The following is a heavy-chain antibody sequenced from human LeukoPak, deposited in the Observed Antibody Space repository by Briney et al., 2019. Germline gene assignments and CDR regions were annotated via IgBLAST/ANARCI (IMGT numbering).Heavy chain of an antibody. J-gene: IGHJ3*02. Sequence: GASVKVSCKASGYTFTYRYLHWVRQAPGQALEWMGWITPFNGNTNYAQKFQDRVTITRDRSMSTAYMELSSLRSEDTAMYYCARSDYYGSGSYPDAFDIWGQGTMVTVSS. CDR2: ITPFNGNT. V-gene: IGHV1-45*02. CDR1: GYTFTYRY. D-gene: IGHD3-10*01. CDR3: ARSDYYGSGSYPDAFDI.